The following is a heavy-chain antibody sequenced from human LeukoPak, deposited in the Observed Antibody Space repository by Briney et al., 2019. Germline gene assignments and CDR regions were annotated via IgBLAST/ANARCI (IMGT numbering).Heavy chain of an antibody. CDR1: GGAFSSYA. J-gene: IGHJ6*03. CDR2: IIPIFGTA. V-gene: IGHV1-69*13. CDR3: ARLGDCSSTSCYYPRPYYYYYMDV. D-gene: IGHD2-2*01. Sequence: SVKVSCKASGGAFSSYAISWVRQAPGQGLEWMGGIIPIFGTANYAQKFQGRVTITADESTSTAYMELSSLRSDDTAVYYCARLGDCSSTSCYYPRPYYYYYMDVWGKGTTVTVSS.